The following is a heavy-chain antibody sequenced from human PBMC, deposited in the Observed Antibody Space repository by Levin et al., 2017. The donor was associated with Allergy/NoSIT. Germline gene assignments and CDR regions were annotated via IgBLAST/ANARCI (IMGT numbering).Heavy chain of an antibody. CDR1: GYTFTSYA. Sequence: ASVKVSCKASGYTFTSYAMNWVRQAPGQGLEWMGWINTNTGNPTYAQGFTGRFVFSLDTSVSTAYLQISSLKAEDTAVYYCARAEDTAMVSDRPYYYYGMDVWGQGTTVTVSS. CDR2: INTNTGNP. CDR3: ARAEDTAMVSDRPYYYYGMDV. J-gene: IGHJ6*02. V-gene: IGHV7-4-1*02. D-gene: IGHD5-18*01.